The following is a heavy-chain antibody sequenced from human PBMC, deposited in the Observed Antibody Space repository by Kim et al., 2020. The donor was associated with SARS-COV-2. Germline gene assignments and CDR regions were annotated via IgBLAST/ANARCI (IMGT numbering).Heavy chain of an antibody. J-gene: IGHJ4*02. Sequence: GGSLRLSCAASGFTFVDYAMHWVRQAPGKGLEWVSGISWNSGYIGYADSVKGRFTISRDNAKNSLYLQMNSLRAEDTALYFCAKAGWSTVSHVDYWGQGTLVTVPS. V-gene: IGHV3-9*01. CDR3: AKAGWSTVSHVDY. CDR2: ISWNSGYI. CDR1: GFTFVDYA. D-gene: IGHD4-17*01.